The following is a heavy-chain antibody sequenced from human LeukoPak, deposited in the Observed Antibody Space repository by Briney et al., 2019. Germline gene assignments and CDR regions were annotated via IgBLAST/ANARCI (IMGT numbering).Heavy chain of an antibody. J-gene: IGHJ3*02. CDR1: GYTFTSYG. V-gene: IGHV1-18*01. CDR2: ISAYNGNT. Sequence: GASVKVSCKASGYTFTSYGISWVRQAPGQGLEWMGWISAYNGNTNYAQELQGRVTMTTDTSTSTAYMELRSLRSDDTAVYYCARDLRFLEPDDAFDIWGQGTMVTVSS. D-gene: IGHD3-3*01. CDR3: ARDLRFLEPDDAFDI.